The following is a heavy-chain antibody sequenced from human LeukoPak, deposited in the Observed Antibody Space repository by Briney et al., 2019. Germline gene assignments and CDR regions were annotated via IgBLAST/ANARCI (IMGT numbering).Heavy chain of an antibody. CDR3: ATDPRGYYYYMDV. V-gene: IGHV1-24*01. Sequence: ASVKVSCKVSGNILTESSMHWVRQAPGKGLEWMGGFDPEDGETIYAQKFQGRVTMTEDTSTDTAYMELSSLRSEDTAVYYCATDPRGYYYYMDVWGKGTTVTVSS. D-gene: IGHD3-10*01. J-gene: IGHJ6*03. CDR1: GNILTESS. CDR2: FDPEDGET.